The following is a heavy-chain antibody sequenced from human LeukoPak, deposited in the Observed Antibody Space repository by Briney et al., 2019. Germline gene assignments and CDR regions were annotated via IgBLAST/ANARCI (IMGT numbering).Heavy chain of an antibody. Sequence: GGSLRLSCAASGFTFSSYAMHWVRQAPGKGLEWVAVISYDGSNKYYADSVKGRFTISRDNSKNTLYLQMNSLRAEDTAVYYCARESGRGGTRSFDYWGQGTLVTVSS. V-gene: IGHV3-30-3*01. CDR1: GFTFSSYA. J-gene: IGHJ4*02. D-gene: IGHD1-26*01. CDR2: ISYDGSNK. CDR3: ARESGRGGTRSFDY.